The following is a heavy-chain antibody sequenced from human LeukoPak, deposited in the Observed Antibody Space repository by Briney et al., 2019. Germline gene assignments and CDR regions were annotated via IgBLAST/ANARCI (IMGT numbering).Heavy chain of an antibody. CDR1: GSIFTGYY. CDR2: INLNSGGT. V-gene: IGHV1-2*02. J-gene: IGHJ4*02. D-gene: IGHD2-21*01. Sequence: ASVKVSCKASGSIFTGYYMHWVRQAPGQGLERMGWINLNSGGTNYAQNFQGRVTMARDTSISTAYMELSRLRSDDTAVYYCARDLLWLLDYWGQGTLVTVS. CDR3: ARDLLWLLDY.